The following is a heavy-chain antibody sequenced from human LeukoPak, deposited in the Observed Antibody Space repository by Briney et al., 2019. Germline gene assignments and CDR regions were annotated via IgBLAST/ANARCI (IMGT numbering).Heavy chain of an antibody. Sequence: ASVKVSCRASGYTFTSYAMHWVRQAPGQRLEWMGWINAGNGSTKYSQKFQGRVTITRDTSASTAYMELSSLRSEDTAVYYCARDHWGSNAFDIWGQGTMVTVSS. CDR2: INAGNGST. CDR1: GYTFTSYA. CDR3: ARDHWGSNAFDI. J-gene: IGHJ3*02. V-gene: IGHV1-3*01. D-gene: IGHD7-27*01.